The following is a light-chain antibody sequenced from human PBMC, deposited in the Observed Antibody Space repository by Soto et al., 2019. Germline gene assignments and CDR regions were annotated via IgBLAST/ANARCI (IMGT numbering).Light chain of an antibody. J-gene: IGKJ1*01. CDR3: QLSGISSWT. Sequence: EIVLTLSPGTLSLSPGERATLSCRASQSVSSSYLAWYQQQPGQPPRLLIYGASSRATGIPDRFSGSGSGTDFTLTISLLEPEDVVRYCCQLSGISSWTFGQGTKVDIK. CDR2: GAS. V-gene: IGKV3-20*01. CDR1: QSVSSSY.